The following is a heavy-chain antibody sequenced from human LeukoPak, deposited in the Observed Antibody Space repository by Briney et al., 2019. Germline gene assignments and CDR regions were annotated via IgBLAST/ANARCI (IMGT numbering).Heavy chain of an antibody. CDR2: IYYSGST. V-gene: IGHV4-59*01. Sequence: PSETLSLTCTVSGGSISSYYWSWIRQPPGKGLEWIGYIYYSGSTNYNPSLKSRVTISVDTSKNQFSLKLSSVTAADTAAYYCARGFNYYYYMDVWGKGTTATVSS. CDR1: GGSISSYY. J-gene: IGHJ6*03. CDR3: ARGFNYYYYMDV. D-gene: IGHD3-3*01.